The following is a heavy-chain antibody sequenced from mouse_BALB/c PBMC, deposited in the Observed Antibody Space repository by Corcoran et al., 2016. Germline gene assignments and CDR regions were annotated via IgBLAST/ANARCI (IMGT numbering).Heavy chain of an antibody. CDR2: INTYTGEP. CDR1: GYTFTNYG. V-gene: IGHV9-3-1*01. D-gene: IGHD1-1*01. Sequence: QIQLVQSGPELKKPGETVQISCKASGYTFTNYGVNWVKQAPGKGLKWMGWINTYTGEPTYADDFKGRFAFSLETSASTAYLQINNLKNEDTATYFCARYTTVVAPYYFDYWGQGTTLTVSS. CDR3: ARYTTVVAPYYFDY. J-gene: IGHJ2*01.